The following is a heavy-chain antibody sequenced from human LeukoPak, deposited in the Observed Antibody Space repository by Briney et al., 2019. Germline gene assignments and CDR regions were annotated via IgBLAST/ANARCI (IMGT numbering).Heavy chain of an antibody. J-gene: IGHJ5*02. V-gene: IGHV1-3*04. D-gene: IGHD5-18*01. Sequence: GASVKVSCKASGYAFTSHNMHWVRQAPGQRLEWMGWINTGNGITKYSQKFQGRVTVTRDTSASTAYVELSSLSTEDTAVYYCSRCGYSAGCSCDHWGQGTLVTVSS. CDR2: INTGNGIT. CDR3: SRCGYSAGCSCDH. CDR1: GYAFTSHN.